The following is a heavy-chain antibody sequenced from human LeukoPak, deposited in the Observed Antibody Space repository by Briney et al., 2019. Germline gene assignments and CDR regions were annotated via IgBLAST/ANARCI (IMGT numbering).Heavy chain of an antibody. CDR3: ARGNYDILPGYCR. D-gene: IGHD3-9*01. CDR2: IYYSGST. V-gene: IGHV4-39*01. CDR1: GGSISSSSYY. Sequence: PSETLSLTCTVSGGSISSSSYYWGWIRQPPGKGLEWSGSIYYSGSTYYNPSLKSRVTISVDTSKNQFSLKLSSVTAADTAGYYCARGNYDILPGYCRWGQGTWSPSPQ. J-gene: IGHJ4*02.